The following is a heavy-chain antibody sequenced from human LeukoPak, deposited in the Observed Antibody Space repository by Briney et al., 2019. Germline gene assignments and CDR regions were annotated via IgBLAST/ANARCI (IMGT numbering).Heavy chain of an antibody. J-gene: IGHJ4*02. Sequence: GGSLRLSCAASGFIFSDYFMPWIRQPPGKGLEWVSYISGSGSTIYYADSVKGRFTISRDNAKNSLYLQMTSLRAEDTAVYYCGRDTAVGIWGQGTLVTVSS. CDR1: GFIFSDYF. CDR2: ISGSGSTI. V-gene: IGHV3-11*01. D-gene: IGHD6-13*01. CDR3: GRDTAVGI.